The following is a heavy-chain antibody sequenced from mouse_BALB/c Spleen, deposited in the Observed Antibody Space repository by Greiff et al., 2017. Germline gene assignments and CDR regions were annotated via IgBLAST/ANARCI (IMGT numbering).Heavy chain of an antibody. J-gene: IGHJ3*01. CDR2: ISYSGST. CDR1: GYSITSDYA. Sequence: VQLKESGPGLVKPSQSLSLTCTVTGYSITSDYAWNWIRQFPGNKLEWMGYISYSGSTSYNPSLKSRISITRDTSKNQFFLQLNSVTTEDTATYYCARLGYGSSFPFAYWGQGTLVTVSA. V-gene: IGHV3-2*02. D-gene: IGHD1-1*01. CDR3: ARLGYGSSFPFAY.